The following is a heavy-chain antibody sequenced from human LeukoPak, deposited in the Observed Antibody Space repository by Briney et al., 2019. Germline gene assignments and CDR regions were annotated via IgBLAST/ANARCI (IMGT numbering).Heavy chain of an antibody. D-gene: IGHD1-26*01. CDR3: ARDPELGLDY. V-gene: IGHV3-11*04. Sequence: PGGSLRLSCATSGFTFSDYYMSWIRQAPGKGLEWVSYISSNGRTIYYADSVKGRFTISRDNSKNTLYLQMNSLRAEDTAVYYCARDPELGLDYWGQGTLVTVSS. CDR1: GFTFSDYY. CDR2: ISSNGRTI. J-gene: IGHJ4*02.